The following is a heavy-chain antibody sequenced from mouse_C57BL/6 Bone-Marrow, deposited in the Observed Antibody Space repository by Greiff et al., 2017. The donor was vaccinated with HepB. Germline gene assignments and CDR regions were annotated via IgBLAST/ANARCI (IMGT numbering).Heavy chain of an antibody. CDR1: GYSITSDY. CDR3: ARSIVTPFYAMDY. CDR2: ISYSGST. D-gene: IGHD2-5*01. V-gene: IGHV3-8*01. J-gene: IGHJ4*01. Sequence: DVKLQESGPGLAKPSQTLSLTCSVTGYSITSDYWNWIRKFPGNKLEYMVYISYSGSTYYNPSLKSRISITRDTSKNQYYLQLNSVTTEDTATYYCARSIVTPFYAMDYWGQGTSVTVSS.